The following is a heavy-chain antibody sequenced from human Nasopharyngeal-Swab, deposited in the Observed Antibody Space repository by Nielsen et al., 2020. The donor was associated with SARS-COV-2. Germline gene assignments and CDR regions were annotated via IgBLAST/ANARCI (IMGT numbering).Heavy chain of an antibody. CDR1: GFTFSSYS. J-gene: IGHJ4*02. Sequence: GESLKISCAASGFTFSSYSMNWVRQAPGKGLEWVSYFSSSSSTIYYADSVKGRFTISRDNAKNSLYLQMNSLRDEDTAVYYCARDHAYDYVWGSYRPLIPRFDYWGQGTLVTVSS. CDR3: ARDHAYDYVWGSYRPLIPRFDY. D-gene: IGHD3-16*02. V-gene: IGHV3-48*02. CDR2: FSSSSSTI.